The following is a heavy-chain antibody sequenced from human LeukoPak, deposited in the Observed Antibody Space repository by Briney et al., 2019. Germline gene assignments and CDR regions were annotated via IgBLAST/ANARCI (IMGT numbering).Heavy chain of an antibody. Sequence: PGGSLRLSCAASGFTFDDYGMSWVRQAPGKGLEWVSGINWHGSSTGYADSVKGRFTISRDNAKNSLYLQMNSLRAEDTALYYCARGKGELPPDDYWGQGTLVTVSS. CDR3: ARGKGELPPDDY. V-gene: IGHV3-20*04. CDR1: GFTFDDYG. CDR2: INWHGSST. D-gene: IGHD1-26*01. J-gene: IGHJ4*02.